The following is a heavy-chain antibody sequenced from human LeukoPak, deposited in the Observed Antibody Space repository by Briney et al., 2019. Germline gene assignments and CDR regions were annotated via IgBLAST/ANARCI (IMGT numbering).Heavy chain of an antibody. CDR2: ISYDGSNK. CDR3: AKLEGVATRYSEPVFDY. V-gene: IGHV3-30*18. J-gene: IGHJ4*02. CDR1: GFTLSSYG. D-gene: IGHD5-12*01. Sequence: GGSLRLSCAASGFTLSSYGMHWVRQAPGKGLEWVAVISYDGSNKYYADSVKGRFTISRDNSKNTLYLQMNSLRAEDTAVYYCAKLEGVATRYSEPVFDYWGQGTLVTVSS.